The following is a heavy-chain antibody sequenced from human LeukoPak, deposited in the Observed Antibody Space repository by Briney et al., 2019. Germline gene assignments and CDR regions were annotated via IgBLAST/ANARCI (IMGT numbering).Heavy chain of an antibody. CDR2: IYASGAT. V-gene: IGHV4-4*07. D-gene: IGHD3-16*01. CDR1: GGSLSSYS. J-gene: IGHJ5*02. CDR3: ARRMLEARKSSATNWFDT. Sequence: SETLSLTCSVSGGSLSSYSWSWIRQPPGKGLEWIGRIYASGATIYNPSLQSRISISVDTSNNHFSLHLTSVTAADTAVYYCARRMLEARKSSATNWFDTWGRETLVTVSS.